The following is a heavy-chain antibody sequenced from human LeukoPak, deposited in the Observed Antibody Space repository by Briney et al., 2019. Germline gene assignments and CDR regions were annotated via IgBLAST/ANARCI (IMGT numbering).Heavy chain of an antibody. Sequence: GGSLRLSCAASGFPFSTYNMNWVRQAPGKGLEWVAYITISTTLIYYADSVKGRFTISRDNAKNSLYLQMNSLRAEDTAVYYCARMVRGVIAQTGGWAFDIWGQGTMVTVSS. CDR1: GFPFSTYN. D-gene: IGHD3-10*01. CDR2: ITISTTLI. V-gene: IGHV3-48*01. CDR3: ARMVRGVIAQTGGWAFDI. J-gene: IGHJ3*02.